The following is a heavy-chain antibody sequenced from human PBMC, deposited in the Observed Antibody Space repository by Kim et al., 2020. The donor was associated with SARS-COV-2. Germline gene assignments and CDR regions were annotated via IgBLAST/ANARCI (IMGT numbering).Heavy chain of an antibody. CDR1: GFTFSSYS. CDR3: ARDFEQGPWEAHDAFDF. Sequence: GGSLRLSCAASGFTFSSYSMNWVRQAPGKGLEWVSSISSSSSYIYYADSVKGRFTISRDNAKNSLYLQMNSLRAEDTAVYYCARDFEQGPWEAHDAFDFWGQGTMVTVSS. V-gene: IGHV3-21*01. CDR2: ISSSSSYI. D-gene: IGHD1-26*01. J-gene: IGHJ3*01.